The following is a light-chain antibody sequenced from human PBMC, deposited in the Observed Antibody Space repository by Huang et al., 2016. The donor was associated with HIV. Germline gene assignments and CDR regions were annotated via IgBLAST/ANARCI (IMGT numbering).Light chain of an antibody. V-gene: IGKV3-11*01. CDR2: DAS. CDR3: QQRSNWPPNT. Sequence: EIVLTQSPVTLSLSPGERATLSCRASQSVDNYLAWYQHKPGQAPRLLIYDASNRSTGIPARFSGSGFGTDFTLTISSLEPEDYAVYYCQQRSNWPPNTFGQGTKVEIK. CDR1: QSVDNY. J-gene: IGKJ2*01.